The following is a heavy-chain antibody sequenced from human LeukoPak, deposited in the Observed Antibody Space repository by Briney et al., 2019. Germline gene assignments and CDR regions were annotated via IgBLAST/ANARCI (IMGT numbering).Heavy chain of an antibody. Sequence: SETLSLTCTVSGGSISSYYWSWIRQPPGKGLEWIGYIYYSGSTNHNPSLKSRVTISVDTSKNQFSLKLSSVTAADTAVYYCASTPLEYYYDSSGPFHHFDYWGQGTLVTVSS. V-gene: IGHV4-59*01. CDR2: IYYSGST. J-gene: IGHJ4*02. CDR3: ASTPLEYYYDSSGPFHHFDY. CDR1: GGSISSYY. D-gene: IGHD3-22*01.